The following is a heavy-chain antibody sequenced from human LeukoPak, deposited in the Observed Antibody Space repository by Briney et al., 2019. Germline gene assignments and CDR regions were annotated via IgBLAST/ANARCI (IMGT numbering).Heavy chain of an antibody. CDR2: IYHSGST. CDR3: ARNTRYCSGGSCPPRGYFDY. V-gene: IGHV4-30-2*01. Sequence: SETLSLTCAVSGGSISSGGYSWSWIRQPPGKGLEWIGYIYHSGSTYYNPSLKSRVTISVDRSKNQFSLKLSSVTAADTAVYYCARNTRYCSGGSCPPRGYFDYWGQGTLVTVSS. J-gene: IGHJ4*02. CDR1: GGSISSGGYS. D-gene: IGHD2-15*01.